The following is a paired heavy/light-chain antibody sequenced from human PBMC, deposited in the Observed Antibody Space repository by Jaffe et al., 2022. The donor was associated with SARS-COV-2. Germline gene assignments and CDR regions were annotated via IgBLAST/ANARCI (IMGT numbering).Light chain of an antibody. CDR2: GKN. Sequence: SSELTQDPAVSVALGQTVRITCQGDSLRSYYASWYQQKPGQAPVLVIYGKNNRPSGIPDRFSGSSSGNTASLTITGAQAEDEADYYCNSRDSSGNHLNVVFGGGTKLTVL. CDR3: NSRDSSGNHLNVV. V-gene: IGLV3-19*01. J-gene: IGLJ2*01. CDR1: SLRSYY.
Heavy chain of an antibody. V-gene: IGHV3-9*01. CDR1: GFTFDDYA. J-gene: IGHJ4*02. Sequence: EVQLVESGGGLVQPGRSLRLSCAASGFTFDDYAMHWVRQAPGKGLEWVSGISWNSGSIGYADSVKGRFTISRDNAKNSLYLQMNSLRAEDTALYYCAKSSGYCSGGSCYEPPSSGVTTSFYFDYWGQGTLVTVSS. D-gene: IGHD2-15*01. CDR3: AKSSGYCSGGSCYEPPSSGVTTSFYFDY. CDR2: ISWNSGSI.